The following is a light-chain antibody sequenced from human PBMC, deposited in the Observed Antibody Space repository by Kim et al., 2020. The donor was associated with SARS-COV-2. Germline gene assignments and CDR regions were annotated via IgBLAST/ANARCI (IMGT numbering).Light chain of an antibody. Sequence: RVTISCTGSSSNSGAGFEVHWYQQLPGTAPKLLIHSNNNRPSGVPDRFSGSKSGTSASLAITGLQPEDEADYYCQSYDSSLSVGIFGGGTQLTVL. CDR2: SNN. V-gene: IGLV1-40*01. J-gene: IGLJ2*01. CDR1: SSNSGAGFE. CDR3: QSYDSSLSVGI.